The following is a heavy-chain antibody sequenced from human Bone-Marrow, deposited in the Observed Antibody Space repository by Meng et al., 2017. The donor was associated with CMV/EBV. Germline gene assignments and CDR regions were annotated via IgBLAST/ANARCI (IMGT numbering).Heavy chain of an antibody. D-gene: IGHD3-16*01. Sequence: ASVKVSCKASGYTFTGYYLHWVRQAPGQGLEWMGWINPNSGGTNYAQKFQGRVTMTRDTSISTAYMELSRLRSDDTAIYYCAANLYDVNSLRALDFWGQGALVTVSS. V-gene: IGHV1-2*02. CDR2: INPNSGGT. CDR3: AANLYDVNSLRALDF. J-gene: IGHJ4*02. CDR1: GYTFTGYY.